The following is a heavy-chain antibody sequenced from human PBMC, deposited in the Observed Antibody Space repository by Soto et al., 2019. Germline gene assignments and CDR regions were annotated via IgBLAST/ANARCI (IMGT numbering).Heavy chain of an antibody. Sequence: ASVKVSCKASGCTFTSYAMHGVRQAPGQRLEWTGWINAGNGNTKYSQKFQGRVTITRDTSASTAYMELSSLRSEDTAVYYCARAGELAAFDIWGQGTMVTVSS. D-gene: IGHD1-26*01. V-gene: IGHV1-3*01. CDR2: INAGNGNT. J-gene: IGHJ3*02. CDR3: ARAGELAAFDI. CDR1: GCTFTSYA.